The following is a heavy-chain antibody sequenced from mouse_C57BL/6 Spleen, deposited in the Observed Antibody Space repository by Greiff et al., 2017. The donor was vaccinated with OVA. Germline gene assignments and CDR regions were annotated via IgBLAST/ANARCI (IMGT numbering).Heavy chain of an antibody. CDR1: GFTFSDYG. D-gene: IGHD1-1*02. Sequence: DVKLVESGGGLVKPGGSLKLSCAASGFTFSDYGMHRVRQAPEKGLEWVAYISSGSSTIYYADTVKGRFTISRDNAKNTLFLQMTSLRSEDTAMYYCARNYYTMDYWGQGTSVTVSS. J-gene: IGHJ4*01. V-gene: IGHV5-17*01. CDR2: ISSGSSTI. CDR3: ARNYYTMDY.